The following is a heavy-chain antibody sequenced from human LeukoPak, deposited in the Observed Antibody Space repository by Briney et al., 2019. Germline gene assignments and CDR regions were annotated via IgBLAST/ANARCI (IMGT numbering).Heavy chain of an antibody. J-gene: IGHJ3*02. Sequence: PSETLSLTCTVSGGSITTGSYYWIWIRQPAGKGLEWIGRIYTTGSTDYNPSLKSRVTMSVDTSKNQFSLKLTSVTVADTALYYCARAPTSSTSSSSSFDIWGQGTMVTVSS. D-gene: IGHD2-2*01. CDR2: IYTTGST. CDR1: GGSITTGSYY. V-gene: IGHV4-61*02. CDR3: ARAPTSSTSSSSSFDI.